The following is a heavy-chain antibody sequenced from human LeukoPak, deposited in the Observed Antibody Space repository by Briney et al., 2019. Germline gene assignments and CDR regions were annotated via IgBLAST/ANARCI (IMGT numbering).Heavy chain of an antibody. Sequence: GGSLRLSCAASGFTFNDYSMNWVRQAPGKGLEWVSSISSSSSYIYYADSVKGRFTISRDNAKNSLYLQMNSLRAEDTAVYYCARGWSEWFGELLYKTPGTFDYWGQGTLVTVSS. V-gene: IGHV3-21*01. J-gene: IGHJ4*02. CDR2: ISSSSSYI. D-gene: IGHD3-10*01. CDR3: ARGWSEWFGELLYKTPGTFDY. CDR1: GFTFNDYS.